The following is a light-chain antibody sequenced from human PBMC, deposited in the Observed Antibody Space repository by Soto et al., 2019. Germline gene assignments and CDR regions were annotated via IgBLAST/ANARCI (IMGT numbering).Light chain of an antibody. CDR2: DSS. Sequence: EIVMTQSPATLSLSPGERATLSCWASQSVGTYLAWYQQKPGQAPRLLIYDSSKRAADIPARFSGSGSGTDFTLTISSLEPEDFAVYYCQQYGSSPQTFGHGTKVEIK. CDR1: QSVGTY. CDR3: QQYGSSPQT. J-gene: IGKJ1*01. V-gene: IGKV3-11*01.